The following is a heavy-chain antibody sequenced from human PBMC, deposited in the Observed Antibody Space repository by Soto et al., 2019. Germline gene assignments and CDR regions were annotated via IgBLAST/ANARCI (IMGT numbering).Heavy chain of an antibody. CDR3: AREGYDPRYYYMDV. J-gene: IGHJ6*03. D-gene: IGHD3-3*01. CDR1: GYTVTSYD. V-gene: IGHV1-8*02. Sequence: ASVKVSCKASGYTVTSYDINWVRQATGQGLEWMGWMNPNSGNTGYAQKFQGRVTMTRNTSISTAYMELSSLRSEDTAVYYCAREGYDPRYYYMDVWGKGTTVTVSS. CDR2: MNPNSGNT.